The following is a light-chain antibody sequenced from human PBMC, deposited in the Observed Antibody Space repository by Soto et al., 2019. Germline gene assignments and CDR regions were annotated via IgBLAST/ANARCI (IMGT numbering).Light chain of an antibody. Sequence: EIVLTQSPGTLSLSPGERATLSCRASQSVSSSYLAWYQQKPGQAPRLLIYGASSRATGIPDRFSGSGSGTDFTLTISILEPEDLAVYDCQQYGSSPNTFGQGTKVEI. J-gene: IGKJ1*01. CDR2: GAS. V-gene: IGKV3-20*01. CDR3: QQYGSSPNT. CDR1: QSVSSSY.